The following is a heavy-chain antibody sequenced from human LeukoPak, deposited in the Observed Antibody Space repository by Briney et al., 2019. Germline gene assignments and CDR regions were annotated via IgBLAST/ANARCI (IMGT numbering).Heavy chain of an antibody. CDR3: AREPPGTSGNDY. CDR1: GYTFTSYG. J-gene: IGHJ4*02. D-gene: IGHD5-12*01. V-gene: IGHV1-18*01. Sequence: ASVKVSCKASGYTFTSYGISWVRQAPGQGLEWMGWINANSSDTNYAQKFQGRVTMTRDTSINTAYMELSGLRPDDTAVYYCAREPPGTSGNDYWGQETLLTVSS. CDR2: INANSSDT.